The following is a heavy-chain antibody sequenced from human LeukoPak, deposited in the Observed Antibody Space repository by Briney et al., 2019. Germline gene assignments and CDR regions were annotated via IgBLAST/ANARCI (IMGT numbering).Heavy chain of an antibody. CDR2: ISHSGST. J-gene: IGHJ4*02. D-gene: IGHD3-10*01. CDR1: GGSISSSIYY. V-gene: IGHV4-39*01. Sequence: SQTLSLTCTVSGGSISSSIYYWGWTRQPPGKGLEWIGSISHSGSTYYNPSLKSRVTISVDTSKNQFSLKLSSVTAADTAVYYCARHGRFGSGDYRTYFDYWGQGNLVTVSS. CDR3: ARHGRFGSGDYRTYFDY.